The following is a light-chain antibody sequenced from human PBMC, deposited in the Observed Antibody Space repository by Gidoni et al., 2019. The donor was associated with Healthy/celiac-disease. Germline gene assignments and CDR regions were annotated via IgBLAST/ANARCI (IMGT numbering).Light chain of an antibody. CDR2: AAS. CDR3: QQSYSTPRLT. V-gene: IGKV1-39*01. J-gene: IGKJ4*01. Sequence: DIQMTQSPSSLSASVGDRVTITCRASQSISSYLNWYQQKPGNAPKLLIYAASSLQSGVPSRFSSSGSGTDFTLTISSLQPEDFATYYCQQSYSTPRLTFXGXTKVEIK. CDR1: QSISSY.